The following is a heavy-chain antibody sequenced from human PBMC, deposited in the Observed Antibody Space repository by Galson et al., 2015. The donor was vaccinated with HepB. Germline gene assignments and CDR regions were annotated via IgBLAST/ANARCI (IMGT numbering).Heavy chain of an antibody. V-gene: IGHV3-7*03. CDR2: IKQDGSEK. CDR3: AKFAMVRGLWFDP. CDR1: GFTFSSYW. J-gene: IGHJ5*02. Sequence: SLRLSCAASGFTFSSYWMSWVRQAPGKGLEWVANIKQDGSEKYYVDSVKGRFTISRDNSKNTLYLQMNSLRAEDTAVYYCAKFAMVRGLWFDPWGQGTLVTVSS. D-gene: IGHD3-10*01.